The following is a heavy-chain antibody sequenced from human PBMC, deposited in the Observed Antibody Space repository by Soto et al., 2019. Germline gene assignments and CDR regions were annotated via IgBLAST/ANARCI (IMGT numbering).Heavy chain of an antibody. Sequence: EVQLVESGGGLVKPGGSLRLSCAASGFTFSSHNIYWFRQPPGKGLEWVSSIGTSDGSTFYADSVRGRFTISKDNAKNSVYLQMDSLRAEDTAIYHCARELSIMIRAYNWGHGTLVTVSS. CDR3: ARELSIMIRAYN. D-gene: IGHD3-16*01. J-gene: IGHJ4*01. CDR1: GFTFSSHN. V-gene: IGHV3-21*02. CDR2: IGTSDGST.